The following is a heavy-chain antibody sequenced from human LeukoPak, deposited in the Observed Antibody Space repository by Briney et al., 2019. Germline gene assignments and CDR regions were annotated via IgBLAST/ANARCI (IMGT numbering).Heavy chain of an antibody. Sequence: PGGSLRLSCAASGFTFSDYYMSWIRQAPGKGLEWVSAISGSGGSTYYADSVKGRFTISRDNSKNTLYLQMNSLRAEDTAVYYCAKGPWLVPYDYWGQGTLVTVSS. CDR2: ISGSGGST. CDR1: GFTFSDYY. D-gene: IGHD6-19*01. V-gene: IGHV3-23*01. CDR3: AKGPWLVPYDY. J-gene: IGHJ4*02.